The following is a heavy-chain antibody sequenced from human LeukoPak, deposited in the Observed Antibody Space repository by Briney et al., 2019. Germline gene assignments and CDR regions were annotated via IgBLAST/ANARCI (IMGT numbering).Heavy chain of an antibody. CDR3: ARDINVVVPAANNWFDP. J-gene: IGHJ5*02. D-gene: IGHD2-2*01. CDR2: MNPNSGNT. Sequence: ASVKVSCKASGYTFTSYDINWVRQATGQGLEWMGWMNPNSGNTGYAQKFQGRVTMTRDTSTSTVYMELSSLRSEDTAVYYCARDINVVVPAANNWFDPWGQGTLVTVSS. CDR1: GYTFTSYD. V-gene: IGHV1-8*01.